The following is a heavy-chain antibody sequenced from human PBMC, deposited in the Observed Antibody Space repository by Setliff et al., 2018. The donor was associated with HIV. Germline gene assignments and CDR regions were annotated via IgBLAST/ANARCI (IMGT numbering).Heavy chain of an antibody. D-gene: IGHD2-15*01. CDR2: MYYTGTT. Sequence: PSETLSLTCAVSGYSVSSGYYWAWIRQAPGKGLQWIGQMYYTGTTDYNPSLSSRVTISQDKSRNQFSLKLTSVTATDTAIYYCARGAGIGGNWFDPWGQGIMVTVSS. CDR1: GYSVSSGYY. J-gene: IGHJ5*02. CDR3: ARGAGIGGNWFDP. V-gene: IGHV4-38-2*01.